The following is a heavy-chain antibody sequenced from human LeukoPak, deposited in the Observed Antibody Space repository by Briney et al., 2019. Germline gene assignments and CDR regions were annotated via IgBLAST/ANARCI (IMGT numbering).Heavy chain of an antibody. CDR1: GFTFSDYY. CDR3: AGVLSTNHDFWSGYRPYYYHYMDV. V-gene: IGHV3-11*04. J-gene: IGHJ6*03. D-gene: IGHD3-3*01. CDR2: ISSSGSTI. Sequence: PGGSLRLSCAASGFTFSDYYMSWLRQAPGKGLEWVSYISSSGSTIYYADSVKGRFTISRDNAKNSLYLQMNSLRAEDTAVYYCAGVLSTNHDFWSGYRPYYYHYMDVWGKGTTVTVSS.